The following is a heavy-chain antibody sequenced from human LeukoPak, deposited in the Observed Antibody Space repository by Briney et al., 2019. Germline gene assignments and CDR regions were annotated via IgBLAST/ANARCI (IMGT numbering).Heavy chain of an antibody. CDR3: AREHYYDSSGYHTFDY. CDR2: MNPNSGNT. Sequence: ASVKVSCKASGYTFTSYDINWVRQATGQGLEWMGWMNPNSGNTGYAQKFQGRVTITRNTSTSTAYMELSSLRSEDTAVYYCAREHYYDSSGYHTFDYWGQGSLVTVSS. J-gene: IGHJ4*02. CDR1: GYTFTSYD. V-gene: IGHV1-8*03. D-gene: IGHD3-22*01.